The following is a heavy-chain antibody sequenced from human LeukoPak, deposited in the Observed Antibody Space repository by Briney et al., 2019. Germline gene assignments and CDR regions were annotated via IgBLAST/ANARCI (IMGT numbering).Heavy chain of an antibody. CDR3: ATRPPDDTYYGVFDY. V-gene: IGHV3-23*01. Sequence: GGSLRLSCAASGFTFRGYTMNWVCQSPGKGLEWVSGITSSGGSTYYADSVKGRFTISRDNSKNTVFLQMNSLRAEDTAVYYCATRPPDDTYYGVFDYWGQGTLVTVSS. D-gene: IGHD3-10*01. CDR2: ITSSGGST. J-gene: IGHJ4*02. CDR1: GFTFRGYT.